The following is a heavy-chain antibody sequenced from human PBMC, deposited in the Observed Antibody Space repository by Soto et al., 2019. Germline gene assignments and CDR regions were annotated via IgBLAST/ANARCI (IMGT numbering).Heavy chain of an antibody. V-gene: IGHV4-59*01. Sequence: SETLSLTCTVSGGSISSYYWSWIRQPPGKGLEWIGYIYYSGSTNYNPSLKSRVTISVDTSKNQFSLKLSSVTAADTAVYYCASSYYYDSSGYPYYFDYWGQGTLVTVSS. CDR2: IYYSGST. CDR3: ASSYYYDSSGYPYYFDY. J-gene: IGHJ4*02. CDR1: GGSISSYY. D-gene: IGHD3-22*01.